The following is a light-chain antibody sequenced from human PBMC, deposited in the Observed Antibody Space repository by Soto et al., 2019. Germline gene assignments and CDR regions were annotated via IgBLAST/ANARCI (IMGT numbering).Light chain of an antibody. CDR2: EVS. J-gene: IGLJ2*01. Sequence: QSALTQPASVSGSPGQSITISCTGTSSDVGGYNYVSWYQQHPGKAPKLMIYEVSNRPAGVSNRVSGSKSGNTASLTISGVQAGDEAEYYCSSYTSNSTLVFGGGTKVSV. CDR3: SSYTSNSTLV. CDR1: SSDVGGYNY. V-gene: IGLV2-14*01.